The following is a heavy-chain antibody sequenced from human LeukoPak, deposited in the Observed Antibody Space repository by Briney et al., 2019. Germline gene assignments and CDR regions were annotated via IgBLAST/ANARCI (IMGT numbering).Heavy chain of an antibody. Sequence: IPSQTLSLTCTVSGGSISSGSYYWGWIRQPPGKGLGWIGNTYYGGNTHYNPSLKSRISISVDTSKNQFSLELSSVTAADTAVYYCAAAFDYWGQGTLVTVSS. CDR3: AAAFDY. D-gene: IGHD6-25*01. CDR2: TYYGGNT. V-gene: IGHV4-39*01. J-gene: IGHJ4*02. CDR1: GGSISSGSYY.